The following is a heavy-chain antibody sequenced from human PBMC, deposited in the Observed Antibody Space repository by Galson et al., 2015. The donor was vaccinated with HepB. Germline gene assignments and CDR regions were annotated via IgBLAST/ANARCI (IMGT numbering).Heavy chain of an antibody. D-gene: IGHD6-19*01. Sequence: SLRLSCAASGFTVSTNYMSWVRQAPGKGLEWVSVTYSGGKTYYADSVKGRFTISRDSAKDTLVLQLNRLRVDDTAVYYCAREGRSAWHEYWGQGTLVTVSP. CDR3: AREGRSAWHEY. J-gene: IGHJ4*02. V-gene: IGHV3-66*01. CDR2: TYSGGKT. CDR1: GFTVSTNY.